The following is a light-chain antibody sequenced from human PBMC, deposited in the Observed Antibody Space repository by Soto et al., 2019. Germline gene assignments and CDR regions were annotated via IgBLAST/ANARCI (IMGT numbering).Light chain of an antibody. CDR2: GAS. J-gene: IGKJ1*01. CDR1: QSVSSNY. Sequence: EVMLTQSPGTLSLSPGERATLSCRASQSVSSNYLAWYQQKSGQAPRLLIYGASNRATGIPDRFSGSGSGTDFTLTIRRLEPEDFAVYSCQQYDTSPRTFDQETKVEFK. V-gene: IGKV3-20*01. CDR3: QQYDTSPRT.